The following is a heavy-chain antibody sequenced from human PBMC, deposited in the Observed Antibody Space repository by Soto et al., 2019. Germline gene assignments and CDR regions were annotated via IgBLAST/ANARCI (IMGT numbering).Heavy chain of an antibody. Sequence: QVQLQESGPGLVKPSQTLSLTCTVSGGSISSGNYYWSWIRQPPGKGLEWIGFISYSGSAYYNPSIKSGVTISVDTSKNQFSLNLSFVTAADTAVYYCATMGTPATGLYYFDYWGQGTLVTVSS. CDR2: ISYSGSA. J-gene: IGHJ4*02. D-gene: IGHD2-15*01. V-gene: IGHV4-30-4*01. CDR3: ATMGTPATGLYYFDY. CDR1: GGSISSGNYY.